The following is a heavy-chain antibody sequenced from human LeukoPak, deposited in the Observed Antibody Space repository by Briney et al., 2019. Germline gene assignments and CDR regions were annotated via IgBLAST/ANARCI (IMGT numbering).Heavy chain of an antibody. Sequence: KPSETLSLTCAVYGVSFSGYYWSWIRQPPGKGLEWIGEINHSGSTNYNPSLKSRVTISVDTSKNQFSLKLSSVTAADTAVYYCASDHHWGQGTLVTVSS. J-gene: IGHJ4*02. CDR1: GVSFSGYY. CDR2: INHSGST. V-gene: IGHV4-34*01. CDR3: ASDHH.